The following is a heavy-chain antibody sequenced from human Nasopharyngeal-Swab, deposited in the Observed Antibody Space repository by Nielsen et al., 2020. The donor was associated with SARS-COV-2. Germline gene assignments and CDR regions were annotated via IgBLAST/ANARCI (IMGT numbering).Heavy chain of an antibody. CDR3: ARLKRYCSSTSCSFPDAFDI. J-gene: IGHJ3*02. Sequence: SETLSLTCAVSGYSISSVYYWGWIRQPPGKGLEWIGSIYHSGSTYYNPSLKSRVTISVDTSKNQFSLKLSSVTAADTAVYYCARLKRYCSSTSCSFPDAFDIWGQGTMVTVSS. V-gene: IGHV4-38-2*01. D-gene: IGHD2-2*01. CDR1: GYSISSVYY. CDR2: IYHSGST.